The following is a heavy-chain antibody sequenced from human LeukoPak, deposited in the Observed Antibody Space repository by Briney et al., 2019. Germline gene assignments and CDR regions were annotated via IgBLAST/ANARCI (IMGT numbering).Heavy chain of an antibody. J-gene: IGHJ4*02. V-gene: IGHV3-74*01. CDR1: GFTFSNYW. CDR2: INSDGINT. CDR3: AKDEFGGYPNYFDY. D-gene: IGHD5-12*01. Sequence: GGSLRLSCAASGFTFSNYWMHWVRQAPGKGLVWVSRINSDGINTSYADSVKGRFTISRDNAKNTLNLQMNSLRAEDTAVYYCAKDEFGGYPNYFDYWGQGTLVTVSS.